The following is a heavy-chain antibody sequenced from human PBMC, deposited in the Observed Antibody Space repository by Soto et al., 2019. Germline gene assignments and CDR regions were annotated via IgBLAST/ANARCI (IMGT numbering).Heavy chain of an antibody. CDR2: IKIKTDGGTT. Sequence: GGSLRLSCAASGFTFSDAWMTWVRQAPGKGLEWVGRIKIKTDGGTTDYAAPVKGRFTISRDDSKNTLYLQMNSLRTEDTALYSCYYSDMDVWGQGTTVTV. V-gene: IGHV3-15*01. CDR1: GFTFSDAW. J-gene: IGHJ6*02. CDR3: YYSDMDV.